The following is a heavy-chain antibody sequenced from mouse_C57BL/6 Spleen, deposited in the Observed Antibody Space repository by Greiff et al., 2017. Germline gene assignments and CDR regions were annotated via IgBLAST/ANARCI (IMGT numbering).Heavy chain of an antibody. CDR3: ARRELTGFDY. Sequence: VQLKESGPELVKPGASVKISCKASGYSFTGYYMNWVKQSPEKSLEWIGEINPSTGGTTYNQKFKAKATLTVDKSSSTAYMQLKSLTSEDSAVYYCARRELTGFDYWGQGTTLTVSS. J-gene: IGHJ2*01. CDR1: GYSFTGYY. V-gene: IGHV1-42*01. CDR2: INPSTGGT. D-gene: IGHD4-1*01.